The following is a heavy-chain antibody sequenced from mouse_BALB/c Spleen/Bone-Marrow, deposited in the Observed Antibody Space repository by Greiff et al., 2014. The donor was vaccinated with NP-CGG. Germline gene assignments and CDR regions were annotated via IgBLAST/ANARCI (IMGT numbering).Heavy chain of an antibody. Sequence: VQLNESGGGLVQPGGSLRLSCATSGFTFTDYYMSWVRQPPGKALEWLGFIRNKANGYTTEYSASVKGRFTISRDNSQSILFLQMNTLRTEDSAIYYCARVYFDDYEAWFAYWGQGTLVTVSA. CDR3: ARVYFDDYEAWFAY. CDR1: GFTFTDYY. V-gene: IGHV7-3*02. J-gene: IGHJ3*01. CDR2: IRNKANGYTT. D-gene: IGHD2-13*01.